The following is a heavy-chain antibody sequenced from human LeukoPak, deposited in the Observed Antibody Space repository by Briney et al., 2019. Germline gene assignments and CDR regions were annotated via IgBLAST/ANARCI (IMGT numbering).Heavy chain of an antibody. D-gene: IGHD2-2*01. CDR2: ISYDGSNK. V-gene: IGHV3-30*18. CDR3: AKDWISGDIVVVPAATGGY. Sequence: GASLRLSCAASGFTFSSYGMHWVRQAPGKGLEWVAVISYDGSNKYYADSVKGRLTISRDNSKNTLYLQMNSLRAEDTAVYYCAKDWISGDIVVVPAATGGYWGQGTLVTVSS. J-gene: IGHJ4*02. CDR1: GFTFSSYG.